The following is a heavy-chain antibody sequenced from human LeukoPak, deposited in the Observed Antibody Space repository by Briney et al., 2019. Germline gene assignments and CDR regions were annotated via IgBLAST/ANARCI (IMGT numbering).Heavy chain of an antibody. Sequence: GESLKISCKGSGYSFTNYWIGWVRQMPGKGLEWMGIIYPGDSDTRSSPSFQGQVTFSADKSISTAYLQWTSLKASDTAMYYCARAGMITWDAFDIWGQGTMVTVSS. J-gene: IGHJ3*02. D-gene: IGHD3-16*01. CDR2: IYPGDSDT. CDR1: GYSFTNYW. CDR3: ARAGMITWDAFDI. V-gene: IGHV5-51*01.